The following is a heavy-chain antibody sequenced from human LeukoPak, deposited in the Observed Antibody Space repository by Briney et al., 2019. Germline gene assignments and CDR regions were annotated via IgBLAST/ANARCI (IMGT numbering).Heavy chain of an antibody. D-gene: IGHD3-22*01. J-gene: IGHJ4*02. Sequence: ASVKVSCKASGYTFSTYALSWVRQAPGQGLEWMGWISGYNGNTKYAQKFQGRVTMTTDTSTSTAYMELRSLRSDDTAVYYCARDKIVEGFDYWGQGTLVTVSS. CDR1: GYTFSTYA. CDR2: ISGYNGNT. CDR3: ARDKIVEGFDY. V-gene: IGHV1-18*01.